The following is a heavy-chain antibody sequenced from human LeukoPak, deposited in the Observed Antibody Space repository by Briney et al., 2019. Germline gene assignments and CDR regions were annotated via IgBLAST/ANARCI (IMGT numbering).Heavy chain of an antibody. V-gene: IGHV4-4*02. J-gene: IGHJ4*02. CDR3: ARVGRYSSSWFFDY. Sequence: SETLSLTCAVSGGSISSSNRCSWVRQPPGRGLGGFGEINHSGTPNSNPSIKSRVTISVDKSKSHFSLKLSSVTAADTAVYYCARVGRYSSSWFFDYWGQGNLVTVSS. D-gene: IGHD6-13*01. CDR2: INHSGTP. CDR1: GGSISSSNR.